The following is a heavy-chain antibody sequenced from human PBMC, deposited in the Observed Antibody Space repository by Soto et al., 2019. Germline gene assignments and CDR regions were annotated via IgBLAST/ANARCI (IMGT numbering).Heavy chain of an antibody. CDR2: IYYSGST. V-gene: IGHV4-39*01. D-gene: IGHD1-26*01. Sequence: SETLSLTCTVSGGSISSSSYYWGWIRQPPGKGLEWIGSIYYSGSTYYNPSLKSRVTISVDTSKNQFSLKLSSVTAADTAVYYCARPAISNSGSVLDFDYWGQGTLVTVSS. J-gene: IGHJ4*02. CDR1: GGSISSSSYY. CDR3: ARPAISNSGSVLDFDY.